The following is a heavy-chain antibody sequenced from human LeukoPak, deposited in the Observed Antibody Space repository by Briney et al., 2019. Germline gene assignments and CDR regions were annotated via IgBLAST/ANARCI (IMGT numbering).Heavy chain of an antibody. CDR2: ISGSGGST. CDR1: GFTFSSYG. CDR3: AKDHGRAKFGEFDY. Sequence: PGGSLRLSCAASGFTFSSYGMSWVRQAPGKGLEWVSAISGSGGSTYYADSVKGRFTISRDNSKNTLYLQMNSLRAEDTAVYYCAKDHGRAKFGEFDYWGQGPLVTVSS. V-gene: IGHV3-23*01. D-gene: IGHD3-10*01. J-gene: IGHJ4*02.